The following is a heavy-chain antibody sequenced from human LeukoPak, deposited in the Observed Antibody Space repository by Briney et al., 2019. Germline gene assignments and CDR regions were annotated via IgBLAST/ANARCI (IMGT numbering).Heavy chain of an antibody. CDR2: INHSGST. J-gene: IGHJ6*03. V-gene: IGHV4-34*01. CDR3: ASIAAAGTSYYYMDV. D-gene: IGHD6-13*01. CDR1: GGSFSGYY. Sequence: SETLSLTCAVYGGSFSGYYWSWIRQPPGKGLEWIGEINHSGSTNYNPSLKSRVTISVYTSKNQFSLKLSSVTAADTAVYYCASIAAAGTSYYYMDVWGKGTTVTVSS.